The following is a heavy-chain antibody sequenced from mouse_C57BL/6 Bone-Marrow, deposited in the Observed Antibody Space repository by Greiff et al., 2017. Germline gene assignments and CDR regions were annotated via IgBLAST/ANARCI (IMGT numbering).Heavy chain of an antibody. J-gene: IGHJ3*01. V-gene: IGHV5-6*01. Sequence: EVKLVESGGDLVKPGGSLKLSCAASGFTFSSYGMPWVRQTPDKRLEWVANISSGGGDTNYPDSVKGHFTITIDNAKNTQYLQLSSLRSEDTARYYCARTVCYDYDGFAYWGQGTLVTVSA. CDR2: ISSGGGDT. CDR3: ARTVCYDYDGFAY. D-gene: IGHD2-4*01. CDR1: GFTFSSYG.